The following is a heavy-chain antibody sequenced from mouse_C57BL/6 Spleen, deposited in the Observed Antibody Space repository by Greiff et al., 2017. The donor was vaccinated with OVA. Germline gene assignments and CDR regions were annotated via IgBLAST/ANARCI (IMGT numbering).Heavy chain of an antibody. CDR1: GYSFTGYY. Sequence: EVQLQQSGPELVKPGASVKISCKASGYSFTGYYMNWVKQSPEKSLEWIGEINPSTGGTTYNQKFKAKATLTVDKSSSTAYMQLKSLTSEDSAVYYCARRGAIYYDYDEAMDYWGQGTSVTVSS. D-gene: IGHD2-4*01. CDR3: ARRGAIYYDYDEAMDY. V-gene: IGHV1-42*01. J-gene: IGHJ4*01. CDR2: INPSTGGT.